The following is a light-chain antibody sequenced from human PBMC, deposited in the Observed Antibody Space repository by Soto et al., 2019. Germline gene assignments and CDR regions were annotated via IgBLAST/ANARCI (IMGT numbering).Light chain of an antibody. J-gene: IGKJ5*01. V-gene: IGKV3-15*01. CDR3: QQYNNWPPIT. CDR1: QSVSGN. CDR2: DTS. Sequence: EIVMTQSPDTLSVSPGERATLSCRASQSVSGNLAWYQQKPGQAPRLLIYDTSTRATGIPARCSGSGSGTEFTLTISSLQSEDFAVYYCQQYNNWPPITFGQGTRLEIK.